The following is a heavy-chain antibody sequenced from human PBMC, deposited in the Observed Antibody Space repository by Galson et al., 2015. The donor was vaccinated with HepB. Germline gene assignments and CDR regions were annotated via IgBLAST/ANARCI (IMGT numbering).Heavy chain of an antibody. Sequence: SLRLSCAASGFTFSGYSMHWVRQAPRKGLEWVSYITSGSTFMKYADSVKGRFTISRDNAKNSLYLQMNSLRDEDTAVYYCARGIESGAYLFDYWGLGTLVTVSS. V-gene: IGHV3-48*02. CDR3: ARGIESGAYLFDY. CDR1: GFTFSGYS. D-gene: IGHD1-26*01. CDR2: ITSGSTFM. J-gene: IGHJ4*01.